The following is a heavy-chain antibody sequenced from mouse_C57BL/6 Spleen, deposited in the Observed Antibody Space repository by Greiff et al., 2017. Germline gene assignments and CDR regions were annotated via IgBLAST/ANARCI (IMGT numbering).Heavy chain of an antibody. CDR3: ARELERHYFDT. CDR1: GYAFSSSW. J-gene: IGHJ2*01. V-gene: IGHV1-80*01. CDR2: IYPGDGDT. D-gene: IGHD4-1*01. Sequence: VQLQQSGAELVKPGASVKISCKASGYAFSSSWMNWVQQRPGKGLEWLGQIYPGDGDTNYNGKFKGKATLTADKSSSTAYMQLSSLASEDSAVYFCARELERHYFDTRGQGTTLPAFS.